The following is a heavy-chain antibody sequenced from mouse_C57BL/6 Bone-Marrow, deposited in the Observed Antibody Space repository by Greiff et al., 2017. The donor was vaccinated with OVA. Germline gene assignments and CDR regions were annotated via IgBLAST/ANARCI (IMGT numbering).Heavy chain of an antibody. CDR1: GYTFTSSW. CDR3: ATQLGRRAWFAY. Sequence: VQLQQPGAELVKPGASVKLSCKASGYTFTSSWMHWVKQRPGQGLEWIGMIHPNSGSTNYNEKFKSKATLTVDKSSSTAYMQLSSLTSEDSAVYYCATQLGRRAWFAYWGQGTLVTVSA. D-gene: IGHD4-1*02. V-gene: IGHV1-64*01. J-gene: IGHJ3*01. CDR2: IHPNSGST.